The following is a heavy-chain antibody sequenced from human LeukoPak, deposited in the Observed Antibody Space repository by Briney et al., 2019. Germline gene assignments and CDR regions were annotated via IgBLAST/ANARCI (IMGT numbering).Heavy chain of an antibody. CDR1: GYTFTGYY. V-gene: IGHV1-2*02. J-gene: IGHJ4*02. D-gene: IGHD6-19*01. Sequence: GASVKVSCKASGYTFTGYYMHWVRQAPGQGLEWMGWINPNSGGTNYAQKFQGRVTMTRDTSISTAYMELGRLRSDDTAVYYCARDRYGGSGIDYWGQGTLVTVSS. CDR3: ARDRYGGSGIDY. CDR2: INPNSGGT.